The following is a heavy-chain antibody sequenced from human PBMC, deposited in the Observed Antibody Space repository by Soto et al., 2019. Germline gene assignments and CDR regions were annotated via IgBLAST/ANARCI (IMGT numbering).Heavy chain of an antibody. CDR2: INHSGTT. CDR3: ARLGAFYQAMDS. CDR1: GGSFSGYY. D-gene: IGHD2-2*01. V-gene: IGHV4-34*01. Sequence: SETLSLTCAVYGGSFSGYYWSWIRQPPGKGLEWIGEINHSGTTTYNPSLQSRVSISLDTSKNEVSLKLTSVTAADTAVYFCARLGAFYQAMDSWGQGTLVTVSS. J-gene: IGHJ1*01.